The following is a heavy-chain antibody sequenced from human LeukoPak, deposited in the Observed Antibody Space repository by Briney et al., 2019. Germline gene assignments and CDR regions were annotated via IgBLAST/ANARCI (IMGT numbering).Heavy chain of an antibody. CDR1: GGTFISYA. J-gene: IGHJ4*02. D-gene: IGHD6-19*01. V-gene: IGHV1-69*13. Sequence: SVKVSCKASGGTFISYAISWVRQAPGQGLEWMGGIIPIFGTANYAQKFQGRVTITADESTSTAYMELSSLRSEDTAVYYCARVASGYSSGPFDYWGQGTLVTVSS. CDR3: ARVASGYSSGPFDY. CDR2: IIPIFGTA.